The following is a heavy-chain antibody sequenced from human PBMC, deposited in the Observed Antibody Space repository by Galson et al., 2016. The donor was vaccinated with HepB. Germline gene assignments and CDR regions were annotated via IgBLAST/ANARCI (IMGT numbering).Heavy chain of an antibody. J-gene: IGHJ5*02. CDR1: GYTFSNYW. Sequence: QSGAEVKKLGESLKISCKASGYTFSNYWIGWVRQMPGKGLEWMGIIYSGDSDTRYSPSFQGQVTISADKSISTAYLQWSSLKASDTAIYYCATQLGRGCFDWLLYADLWGQGTLVSVSS. CDR3: ATQLGRGCFDWLLYADL. D-gene: IGHD3-9*01. CDR2: IYSGDSDT. V-gene: IGHV5-51*01.